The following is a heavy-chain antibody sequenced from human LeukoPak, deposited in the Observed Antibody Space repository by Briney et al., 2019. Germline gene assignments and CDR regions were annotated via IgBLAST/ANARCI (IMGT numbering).Heavy chain of an antibody. V-gene: IGHV3-7*01. Sequence: QPGGSLRLSCAASGFTFSNYWMTWVRQAPGKGLEWVASIKQDGSEKYYVDSVKGRCTISRDNAKNSLYLQMNSLRAEDTAVYFCAREVRGSGSYAPPQLDYWGQGTLVTVSS. J-gene: IGHJ4*02. CDR1: GFTFSNYW. CDR3: AREVRGSGSYAPPQLDY. D-gene: IGHD1-26*01. CDR2: IKQDGSEK.